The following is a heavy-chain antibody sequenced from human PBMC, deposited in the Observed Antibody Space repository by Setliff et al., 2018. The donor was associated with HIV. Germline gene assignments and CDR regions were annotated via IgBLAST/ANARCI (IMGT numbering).Heavy chain of an antibody. CDR2: VRSKPNGGTT. V-gene: IGHV3-49*04. Sequence: PGGSLRLSCVVSGFTFTNAWMTWVRQAPGKGLEWVGFVRSKPNGGTTDYAASVKGRFTISRDDAKTIAYLHMNSLTTDDTAVYFCTRDRRGSSSWSGYNGGFDYWGQGTLVTVSS. CDR3: TRDRRGSSSWSGYNGGFDY. CDR1: GFTFTNAW. J-gene: IGHJ4*02. D-gene: IGHD3-3*01.